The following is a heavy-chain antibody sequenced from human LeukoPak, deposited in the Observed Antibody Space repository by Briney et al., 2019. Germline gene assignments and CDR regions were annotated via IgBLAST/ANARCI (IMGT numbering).Heavy chain of an antibody. CDR1: GYTFTSYY. CDR3: ARDPPSLTSGSYYYYFDY. Sequence: ASVKVSCKASGYTFTSYYMHWARQAPGQGLEWMGIINPSGGSTSYAQKFQGRVTMTRDTSTSTVYMELSSLRSEDTAVYYCARDPPSLTSGSYYYYFDYWGQGTLVTVSS. CDR2: INPSGGST. D-gene: IGHD1-26*01. V-gene: IGHV1-46*01. J-gene: IGHJ4*02.